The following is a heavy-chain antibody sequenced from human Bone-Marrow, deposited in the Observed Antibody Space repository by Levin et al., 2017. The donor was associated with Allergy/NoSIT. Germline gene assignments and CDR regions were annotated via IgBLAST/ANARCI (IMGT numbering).Heavy chain of an antibody. Sequence: GGSLRLSCKGSGSSFTSYWISWVRQMPGKGLEWMGRIDPSDSYTNYSPSFQGHVTISADKSISTAYLQWSSLKASDTAMYYCARRNSSGWRNYYYYMDVWGKGTTVTVSS. D-gene: IGHD6-19*01. CDR3: ARRNSSGWRNYYYYMDV. CDR1: GSSFTSYW. J-gene: IGHJ6*03. CDR2: IDPSDSYT. V-gene: IGHV5-10-1*01.